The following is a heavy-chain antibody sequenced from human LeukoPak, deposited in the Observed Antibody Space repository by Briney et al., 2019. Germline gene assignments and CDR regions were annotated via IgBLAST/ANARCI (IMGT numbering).Heavy chain of an antibody. CDR1: GFTFSSYS. J-gene: IGHJ4*02. CDR3: ARDERGGGATDFDY. CDR2: ISSSSSTI. V-gene: IGHV3-48*01. D-gene: IGHD1-26*01. Sequence: GGSLRLSCAASGFTFSSYSMNWVRQAPGKGLEWVSFISSSSSTIYYSDSVKGRFIISRDNAMQSLYLPLNSLRVEDAAVYYCARDERGGGATDFDYWGQGTLVTVSS.